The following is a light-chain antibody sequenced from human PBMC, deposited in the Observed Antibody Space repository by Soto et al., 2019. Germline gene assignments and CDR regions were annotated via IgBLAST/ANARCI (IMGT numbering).Light chain of an antibody. J-gene: IGKJ1*01. CDR1: QSISRW. CDR2: KAS. V-gene: IGKV1-5*03. Sequence: DIQMTQSPSTLSASVGDIVTITCRASQSISRWWVWYQQKPGKAPKLLIYKASSLESGDPSRFSGSRSGTEFTLTIGSLQTDDFATYYCQQYNSYPWTFGQGTKVEIK. CDR3: QQYNSYPWT.